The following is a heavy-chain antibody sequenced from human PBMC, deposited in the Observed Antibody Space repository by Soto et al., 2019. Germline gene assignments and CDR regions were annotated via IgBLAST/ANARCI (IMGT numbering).Heavy chain of an antibody. D-gene: IGHD5-12*01. J-gene: IGHJ4*02. CDR3: ARGQEGVVATH. CDR1: GGSLSGYY. V-gene: IGHV4-34*01. CDR2: IKDGGST. Sequence: QVQLQQWGAGLLKPSETLSLNCAVNGGSLSGYYWSCIRQPPGKGLEWIGEIKDGGSTNYSPSLKSRATISSDTSNNQFSLRLNSVTAADTGVYYCARGQEGVVATHWDQGTLVTVSS.